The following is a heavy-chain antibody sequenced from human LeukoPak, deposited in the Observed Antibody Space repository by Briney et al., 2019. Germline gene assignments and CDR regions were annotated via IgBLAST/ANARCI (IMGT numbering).Heavy chain of an antibody. V-gene: IGHV3-21*01. Sequence: PGVSLRLSCAASGFTFSSYSMNWVRQPPAKGLAWVSSISSSSSYIYYADSAKGRFTISSDNAKNSLYLQMNSLRAEDTAVYYCARDAAAADAFDIWGQGTMVTVSS. CDR2: ISSSSSYI. J-gene: IGHJ3*02. CDR3: ARDAAAADAFDI. CDR1: GFTFSSYS. D-gene: IGHD6-13*01.